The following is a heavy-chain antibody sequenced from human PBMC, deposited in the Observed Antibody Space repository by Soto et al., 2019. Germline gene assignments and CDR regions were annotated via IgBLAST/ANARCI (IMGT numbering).Heavy chain of an antibody. D-gene: IGHD3-22*01. V-gene: IGHV1-3*01. Sequence: ASVKVSCKASGYTFTSYAMHWVRQAPGQRLEWMGWINAGNGSTKYSQKFQGRVTITRDTSASTAYMELSSLRSEDTAVYYCARMKYYYDSSGSPSLGFDYWGQGTLVTVSS. CDR1: GYTFTSYA. CDR3: ARMKYYYDSSGSPSLGFDY. J-gene: IGHJ4*02. CDR2: INAGNGST.